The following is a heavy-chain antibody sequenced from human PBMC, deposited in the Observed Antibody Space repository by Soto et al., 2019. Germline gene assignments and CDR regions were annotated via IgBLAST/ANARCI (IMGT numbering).Heavy chain of an antibody. CDR1: GFTFSGYG. Sequence: GGSLRLSCAASGFTFSGYGMHWVRQAPGKGLVWVSWINSDGSSTSYADSVKGRFTISRDNAKNTLYLQMNSLRAEDTAVYYCASGGSSLNFDSWGQGTLVTVSS. CDR3: ASGGSSLNFDS. V-gene: IGHV3-74*01. CDR2: INSDGSST. D-gene: IGHD6-6*01. J-gene: IGHJ4*02.